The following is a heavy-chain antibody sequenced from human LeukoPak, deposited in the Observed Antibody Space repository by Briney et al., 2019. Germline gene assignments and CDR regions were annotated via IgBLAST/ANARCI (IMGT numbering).Heavy chain of an antibody. CDR1: GFTFSSYS. J-gene: IGHJ4*02. V-gene: IGHV3-48*04. CDR2: ISSSGSIT. CDR3: AKAPVTTCRGAYCYPFDY. D-gene: IGHD2-21*01. Sequence: GGSLRLSCAASGFTFSSYSMNWVRQAPGKGLEWVSYISSSGSITSHADSVKGRFTISRDNAKNSLYLQMNRLRPEDAAVYYCAKAPVTTCRGAYCYPFDYWGQGTLVTVSS.